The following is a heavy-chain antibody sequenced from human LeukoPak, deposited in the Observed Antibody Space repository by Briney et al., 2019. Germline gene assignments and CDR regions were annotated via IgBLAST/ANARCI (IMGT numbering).Heavy chain of an antibody. CDR2: IYYSGST. D-gene: IGHD6-6*01. J-gene: IGHJ4*02. CDR1: GGSISSGGYY. CDR3: ARDRFSYSSSSGVSKGLDY. Sequence: MPSQTLSLTCTVPGGSISSGGYYWSWIRQHPGKGLEWIGYIYYSGSTYYNPSLKSRVTISVDTSKNQCSLKLSSVTAADTAVYYCARDRFSYSSSSGVSKGLDYWGQGTLVTVSS. V-gene: IGHV4-31*03.